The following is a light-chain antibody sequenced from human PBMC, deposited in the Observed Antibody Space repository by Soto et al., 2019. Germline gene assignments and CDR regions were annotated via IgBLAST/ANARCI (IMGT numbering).Light chain of an antibody. CDR3: QQRRNWPLT. V-gene: IGKV3-11*01. J-gene: IGKJ1*01. CDR2: DAS. CDR1: QIVGSY. Sequence: EIVLTQSPATLSLSPGERVTLSCRASQIVGSYLAWYQQKLGQAPRLLIYDASNRATGIPARFSGSGSGTDFTLTISGLEPEDFAVYYFQQRRNWPLTFGQGTKVEIK.